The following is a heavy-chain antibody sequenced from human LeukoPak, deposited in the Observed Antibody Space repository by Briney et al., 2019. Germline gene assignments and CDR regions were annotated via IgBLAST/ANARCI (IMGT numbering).Heavy chain of an antibody. D-gene: IGHD1-26*01. CDR2: ISSSSSYI. CDR1: GFTFSSYS. J-gene: IGHJ3*02. CDR3: ARLFRGSYSAFDI. Sequence: GGSLRLSCAASGFTFSSYSMNWVRQAPGKGLEWVSSISSSSSYIYYADSVKGRFTISRDNAKNSLYLQMNSLRAEDTAVYYCARLFRGSYSAFDIWGQGTMVTVSS. V-gene: IGHV3-21*01.